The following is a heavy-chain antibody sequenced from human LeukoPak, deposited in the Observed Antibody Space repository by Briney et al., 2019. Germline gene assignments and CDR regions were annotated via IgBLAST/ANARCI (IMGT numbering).Heavy chain of an antibody. CDR3: AREELSY. J-gene: IGHJ4*02. CDR2: ISRSSDYI. Sequence: GGSLRLSCAASGFTFSTYAMNWVRQAPGKGLEWDSYISRSSDYIYYADSVTGRFTISRDNAKNSLYLQMNSLRAEDTAVYYCAREELSYWGQGTLVTVSS. CDR1: GFTFSTYA. V-gene: IGHV3-21*01. D-gene: IGHD1-26*01.